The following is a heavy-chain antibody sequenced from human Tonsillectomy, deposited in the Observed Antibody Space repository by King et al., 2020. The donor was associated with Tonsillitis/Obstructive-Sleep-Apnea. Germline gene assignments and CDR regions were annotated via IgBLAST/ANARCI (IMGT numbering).Heavy chain of an antibody. CDR2: TYYRSKWYN. J-gene: IGHJ3*02. CDR1: GDSVSSNSAA. V-gene: IGHV6-1*01. CDR3: TREGGAYNWNEFGDAFDI. D-gene: IGHD1-1*01. Sequence: VQLQQSGPGLVKPSQTLSLTCVISGDSVSSNSAAWNWIRQSPSRGLEWLGRTYYRSKWYNDCAVSVKSRITINPDTSKNQFSLQLNSVTPEDTAVYYCTREGGAYNWNEFGDAFDIWGQGTMVTVSS.